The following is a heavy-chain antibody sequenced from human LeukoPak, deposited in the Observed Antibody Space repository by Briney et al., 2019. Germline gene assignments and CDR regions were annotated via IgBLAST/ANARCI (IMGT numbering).Heavy chain of an antibody. V-gene: IGHV4-39*07. Sequence: SETLSLTCTVSGGSISSSSYYWGWIRQPPGKGLEWIGSIYYSGTTYYNPSLKSRVTISGDTSKNQFSLKLTSVTAADTAVYYCARSPKGEGYDYVWGSYPPWFDYWGQGTLVTVSS. D-gene: IGHD3-16*02. CDR1: GGSISSSSYY. J-gene: IGHJ4*02. CDR2: IYYSGTT. CDR3: ARSPKGEGYDYVWGSYPPWFDY.